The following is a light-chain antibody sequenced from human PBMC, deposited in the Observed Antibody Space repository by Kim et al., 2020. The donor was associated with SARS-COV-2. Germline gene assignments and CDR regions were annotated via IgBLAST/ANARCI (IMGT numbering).Light chain of an antibody. CDR2: DAS. Sequence: EIVLTQSPATLSLSPGERATLSCRASQSVSSYLAWYQQKPGQAPRLLIYDASNRATGIPARFSGSGSGTDFTLTIGSLEPEDFAVYYCQQRGNWPLTFGEGTKVDIK. CDR1: QSVSSY. V-gene: IGKV3-11*01. J-gene: IGKJ4*01. CDR3: QQRGNWPLT.